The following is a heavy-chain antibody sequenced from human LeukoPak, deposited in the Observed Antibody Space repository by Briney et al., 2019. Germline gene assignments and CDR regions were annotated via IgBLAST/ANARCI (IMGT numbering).Heavy chain of an antibody. CDR3: ARGPRKSTIAAPDY. CDR1: GGSFSGYY. D-gene: IGHD6-6*01. Sequence: SETLSLTCAVYGGSFSGYYWSWIRQPPGKGLEWIGEINHSGSTNYNPSLKSRVTISVDTSKNQFSLKLSSVTAADTAVYYCARGPRKSTIAAPDYWGQGTLVTVSS. CDR2: INHSGST. J-gene: IGHJ4*02. V-gene: IGHV4-34*01.